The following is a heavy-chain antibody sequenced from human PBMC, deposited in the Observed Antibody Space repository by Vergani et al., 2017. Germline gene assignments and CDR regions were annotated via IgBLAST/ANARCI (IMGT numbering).Heavy chain of an antibody. J-gene: IGHJ4*02. CDR2: IQFDGSNQ. V-gene: IGHV3-30*02. D-gene: IGHD3-16*01. Sequence: QVQLVESGGGVVQRGGSLILSCATSGFTLSNYDMQWIRQGPSKGLEFVAFIQFDGSNQYYADSVKGRFTLSRDFSKNTLYLQMNSLRTDDTATYYCAKHFRGWGIDYWGQGTQVIVSS. CDR1: GFTLSNYD. CDR3: AKHFRGWGIDY.